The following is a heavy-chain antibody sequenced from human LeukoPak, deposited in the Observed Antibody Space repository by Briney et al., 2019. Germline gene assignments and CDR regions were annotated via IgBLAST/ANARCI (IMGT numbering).Heavy chain of an antibody. J-gene: IGHJ5*02. CDR1: GYAFTRYY. CDR2: INPSGGST. V-gene: IGHV1-46*01. D-gene: IGHD1-26*01. CDR3: AREVGATGNDWFDP. Sequence: ASVKVSCKASGYAFTRYYMHWVRQAPGQGLEWMGIINPSGGSTTYAQKFQGRVTLTSDTSTSSVYMDLSGLRFDDTAVYYCAREVGATGNDWFDPWGQGTLVTVSS.